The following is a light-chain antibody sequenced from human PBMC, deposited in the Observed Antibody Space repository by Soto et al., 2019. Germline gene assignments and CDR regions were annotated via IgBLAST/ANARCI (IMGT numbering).Light chain of an antibody. V-gene: IGKV3-20*01. Sequence: EIVLTQSPGTLSLSPGDGATLSCRASQSVSSSYLAWYQQKPGQAPRLLIYGASSRATGIPDRFSGSGSGTDFTLTISRLEPEDFAVYYCQQYGSSPSTFGQGTKVDIK. CDR3: QQYGSSPST. J-gene: IGKJ1*01. CDR2: GAS. CDR1: QSVSSSY.